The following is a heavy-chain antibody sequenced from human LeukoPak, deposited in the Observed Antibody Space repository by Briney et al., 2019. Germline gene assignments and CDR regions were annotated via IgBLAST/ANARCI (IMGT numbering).Heavy chain of an antibody. CDR1: GFTFSIYA. V-gene: IGHV3-23*01. CDR3: AKDTLIIAAAGSYSDY. Sequence: GGSLRLSCAASGFTFSIYAMSWVRQAPGKGLEWVSGISGNSGSTYYADSVKGRYTISRDNSKNTLYLQMNSLRAEDTAVYYCAKDTLIIAAAGSYSDYWGQGTLVIVPS. D-gene: IGHD6-13*01. J-gene: IGHJ4*02. CDR2: ISGNSGST.